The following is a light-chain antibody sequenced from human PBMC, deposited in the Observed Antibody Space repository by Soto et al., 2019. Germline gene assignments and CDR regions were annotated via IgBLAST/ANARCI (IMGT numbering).Light chain of an antibody. Sequence: QSALTQPASVSGSPGQSITISCTGTSTDVGGYNYVSWYQQHPGKAPKLLISDVSNRPSGVSFRFSGSKSGNTASLTISGLQAEDEADYYCNSYSGVPTLYLFGTGTKLTVL. CDR2: DVS. CDR1: STDVGGYNY. V-gene: IGLV2-14*01. CDR3: NSYSGVPTLYL. J-gene: IGLJ1*01.